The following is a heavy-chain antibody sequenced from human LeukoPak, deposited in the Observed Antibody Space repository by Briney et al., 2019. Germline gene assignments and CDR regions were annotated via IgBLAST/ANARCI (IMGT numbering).Heavy chain of an antibody. D-gene: IGHD3-10*01. Sequence: PSETLSLTCTVSGGSISSSSYYWGWIRQPPGKGLEWIGSIYYSGSTYYNPSLKSRVTISVDTSKNQFSLKLSSMTAADTAVYYCARRVRGVNDAFDIWGQGTMVTVSS. CDR3: ARRVRGVNDAFDI. J-gene: IGHJ3*02. CDR2: IYYSGST. V-gene: IGHV4-39*07. CDR1: GGSISSSSYY.